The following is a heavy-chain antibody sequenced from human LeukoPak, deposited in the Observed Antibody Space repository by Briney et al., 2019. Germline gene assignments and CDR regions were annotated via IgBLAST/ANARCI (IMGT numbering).Heavy chain of an antibody. Sequence: GGSLRLSCAASGFTFSSYAMSWVRQAPGKGLEWVSAISGSGGSTYYADSVKGRFTISSDNSKNTLYLQMNSLRAEDTAIYYCAKDLNYYGSGSYVSWFDPWGQGTLVTVSS. D-gene: IGHD3-10*01. CDR2: ISGSGGST. CDR3: AKDLNYYGSGSYVSWFDP. J-gene: IGHJ5*02. CDR1: GFTFSSYA. V-gene: IGHV3-23*01.